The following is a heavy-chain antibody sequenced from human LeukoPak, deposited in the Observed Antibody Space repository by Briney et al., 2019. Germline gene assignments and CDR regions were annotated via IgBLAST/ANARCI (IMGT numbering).Heavy chain of an antibody. CDR1: GFILSSFA. Sequence: GGSLRLSCTSSGFILSSFAMSWVRQAPGKGLEWVSSISSPGGNTYYADSVKGRFTISRDNSNNLVYLQMNGLRAEDTVVYYCAKTRNGYTTEYLQHWGQGTLVTVSS. J-gene: IGHJ1*01. CDR2: ISSPGGNT. D-gene: IGHD5-24*01. V-gene: IGHV3-23*01. CDR3: AKTRNGYTTEYLQH.